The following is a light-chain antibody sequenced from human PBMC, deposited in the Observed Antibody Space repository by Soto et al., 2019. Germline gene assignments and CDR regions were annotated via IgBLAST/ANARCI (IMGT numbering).Light chain of an antibody. J-gene: IGKJ2*01. CDR3: QQYGSSPYT. CDR1: QSVSSSY. Sequence: EIVLTQSPGTLSLSPGERATLSCRVSQSVSSSYLAWYQQKPGQAPRLLIYDASSRATGIPDRFSGSGSGTDFTLTISRLEPEDFAVYYCQQYGSSPYTFGQGTKLDIK. V-gene: IGKV3-20*01. CDR2: DAS.